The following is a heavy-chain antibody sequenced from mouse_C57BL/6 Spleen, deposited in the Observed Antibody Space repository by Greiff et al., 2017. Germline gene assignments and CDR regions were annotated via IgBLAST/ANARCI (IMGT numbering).Heavy chain of an antibody. D-gene: IGHD1-1*01. CDR3: ASPNYYGSSGGCFDV. Sequence: VQLQQSGPELVKPGASVKISCKASGYSFTDYNMNWVKQSNGKSLEWIGVINPNYGTTSYNQKFKGKATLTVDQSSSTAYMQLNSLTSEDSAVYYCASPNYYGSSGGCFDVWGTGTTVTVSS. CDR1: GYSFTDYN. V-gene: IGHV1-39*01. J-gene: IGHJ1*03. CDR2: INPNYGTT.